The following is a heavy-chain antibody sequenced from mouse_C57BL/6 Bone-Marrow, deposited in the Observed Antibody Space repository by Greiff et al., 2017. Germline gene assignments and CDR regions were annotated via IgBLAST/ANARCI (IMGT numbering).Heavy chain of an antibody. D-gene: IGHD2-3*01. CDR1: GYTFTDYN. Sequence: EVQLQQSGPELVKPGASVKIPCKASGYTFTDYNMDWVKQSHGKSLEWIGDINPNNGGTIYNQKFKGQATLTVDKSSSTAYMELRSLSSEDTAVYYCARCPCDGYYAYYYAMDYWGQGTSVTVSS. CDR3: ARCPCDGYYAYYYAMDY. J-gene: IGHJ4*01. V-gene: IGHV1-18*01. CDR2: INPNNGGT.